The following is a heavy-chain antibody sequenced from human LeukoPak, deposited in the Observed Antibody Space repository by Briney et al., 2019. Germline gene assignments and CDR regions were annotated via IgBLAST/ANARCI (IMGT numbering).Heavy chain of an antibody. CDR2: IYYSGRT. J-gene: IGHJ5*02. CDR1: GGSSSSSRYY. V-gene: IGHV4-39*01. D-gene: IGHD2-2*01. CDR3: ARHPYQLLWLSWFDP. Sequence: PSETLSLTCTVSGGSSSSSRYYWGWIRQPPGKGLEWIGSIYYSGRTYYNPSLKSRVTISVDPSKNQFSLKLSSVTAADTAVYYCARHPYQLLWLSWFDPWGQGTLVSVSS.